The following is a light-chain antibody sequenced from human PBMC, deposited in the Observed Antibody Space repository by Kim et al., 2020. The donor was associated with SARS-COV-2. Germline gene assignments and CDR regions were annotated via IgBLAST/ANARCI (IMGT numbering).Light chain of an antibody. CDR3: AAWDDSLKGSV. J-gene: IGLJ3*02. Sequence: GQRVTISCSGSSSNIGSNVVNWYQQLPGTAPKLLMYSNDYRPSGVPDRFSGSKSGTSASLAISGLQSEDEADHYCAAWDDSLKGSVFGGGTQLTVL. CDR1: SSNIGSNV. V-gene: IGLV1-44*01. CDR2: SND.